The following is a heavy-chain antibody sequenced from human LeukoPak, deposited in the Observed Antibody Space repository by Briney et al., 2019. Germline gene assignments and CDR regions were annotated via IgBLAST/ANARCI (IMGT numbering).Heavy chain of an antibody. Sequence: GGSLRLSCAASGFTFSDYYMSWIRQAPGKGLEWVSYISSSGSTIYYADSVKGRFTISRDNAKNTLYLQMNSLRAEDTAVYYCASSPIIYDSSGYYYGDAFDIWGQGTMVTVSS. J-gene: IGHJ3*02. CDR1: GFTFSDYY. D-gene: IGHD3-22*01. V-gene: IGHV3-11*01. CDR3: ASSPIIYDSSGYYYGDAFDI. CDR2: ISSSGSTI.